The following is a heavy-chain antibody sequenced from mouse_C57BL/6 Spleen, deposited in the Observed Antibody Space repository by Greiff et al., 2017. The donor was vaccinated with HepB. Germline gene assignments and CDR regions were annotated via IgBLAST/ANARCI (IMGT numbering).Heavy chain of an antibody. J-gene: IGHJ3*01. CDR2: IYPRSGNT. V-gene: IGHV1-81*01. CDR1: GYTFTSYG. Sequence: QVQLKQSGAELARPGASVKLSCKASGYTFTSYGISWVKQRTGQGLEWIGEIYPRSGNTYYNEKFKGKATLTADKSSSTAYMELRSLTSEDSAVYFCVITTVVATGAWFAYWGQGTLVTVSA. D-gene: IGHD1-1*01. CDR3: VITTVVATGAWFAY.